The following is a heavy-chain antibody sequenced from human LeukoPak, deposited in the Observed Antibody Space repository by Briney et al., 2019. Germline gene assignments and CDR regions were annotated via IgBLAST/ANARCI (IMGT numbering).Heavy chain of an antibody. CDR2: IHSGGTT. CDR3: ARDCSSSCSPYYGMDV. J-gene: IGHJ6*02. CDR1: GFTVSTNY. Sequence: GGSLRLSCAASGFTVSTNYMSWVRQAPGKGLEWVSIIHSGGTTNYVDSVKGRFTISRDNSRNTLYLQMNSLRAEDTAVYYCARDCSSSCSPYYGMDVWGQGTTVTVSS. V-gene: IGHV3-53*01. D-gene: IGHD2-2*01.